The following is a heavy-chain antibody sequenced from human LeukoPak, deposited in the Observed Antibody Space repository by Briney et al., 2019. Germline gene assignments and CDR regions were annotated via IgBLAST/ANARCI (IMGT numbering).Heavy chain of an antibody. CDR2: IIPIFGTA. D-gene: IGHD2-2*01. Sequence: ASVKVSCKGSGYTLSNHAFSWVRQAPGQGLEWMGGIIPIFGTANYAQKFQGRVTITADESTSTAYMELSSLRSEDTAVYYCARLGYCSSTSCLDYWGQGTLVTVSS. V-gene: IGHV1-69*13. CDR1: GYTLSNHA. CDR3: ARLGYCSSTSCLDY. J-gene: IGHJ4*02.